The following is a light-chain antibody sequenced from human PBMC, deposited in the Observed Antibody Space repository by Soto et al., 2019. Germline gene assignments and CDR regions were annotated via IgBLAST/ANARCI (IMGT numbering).Light chain of an antibody. CDR3: QQYNRYSSFT. CDR1: QSISGW. Sequence: DLQMTQSPSTLSASIGDRVTITCRASQSISGWLAWYQQKPGKAPKLLIYDASNLESGVPSRFSGSGSRTEFTLTISSLQPDDFATYYCQQYNRYSSFTFGQGTNLEIK. V-gene: IGKV1-5*01. CDR2: DAS. J-gene: IGKJ2*01.